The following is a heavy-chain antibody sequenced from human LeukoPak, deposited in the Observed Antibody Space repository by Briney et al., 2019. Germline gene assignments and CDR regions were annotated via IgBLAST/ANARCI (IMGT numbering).Heavy chain of an antibody. D-gene: IGHD6-13*01. Sequence: GGSLRLSCAGSGFTFSTYIMSWVRQAPGKGLEWVSAISGSGDNTYYADSMKGRFTISRDNSKNTLYLQMDSLRAEDTAVYYCAKNKQQLVYPFDYWGQGTLVTVSS. CDR2: ISGSGDNT. J-gene: IGHJ4*02. V-gene: IGHV3-23*01. CDR1: GFTFSTYI. CDR3: AKNKQQLVYPFDY.